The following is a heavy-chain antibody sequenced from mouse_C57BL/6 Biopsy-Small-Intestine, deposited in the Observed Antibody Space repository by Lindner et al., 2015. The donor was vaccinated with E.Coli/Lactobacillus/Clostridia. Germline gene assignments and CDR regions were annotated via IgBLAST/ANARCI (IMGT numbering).Heavy chain of an antibody. CDR3: AGLKYGSTTGYFDV. CDR1: GYTFTDYY. CDR2: INPYNGGT. V-gene: IGHV1-19*01. Sequence: VQLQESGPVLVKPGASVKMSCKASGYTFTDYYMNWVKQSHGKSLEWIGVINPYNGGTSYNQKFKGKATLTVDKSSSTAYMELNSLTSEDSAVYYCAGLKYGSTTGYFDVWGTGTTVTVSS. D-gene: IGHD1-1*01. J-gene: IGHJ1*03.